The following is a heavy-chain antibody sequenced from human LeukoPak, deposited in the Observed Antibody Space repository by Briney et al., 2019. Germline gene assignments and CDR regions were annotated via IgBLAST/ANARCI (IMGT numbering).Heavy chain of an antibody. CDR1: GFTFSSYE. Sequence: PGGSLRLSCAASGFTFSSYEMNWVRQAPGKGLEWVSAISGSGGSTYNADSVKGRFTISRDNSKNTLYLQMNSLRAEDTAVYYCAKARFGWVGDAFDIWGQGTMVTVSS. CDR3: AKARFGWVGDAFDI. D-gene: IGHD3-16*01. V-gene: IGHV3-23*01. CDR2: ISGSGGST. J-gene: IGHJ3*02.